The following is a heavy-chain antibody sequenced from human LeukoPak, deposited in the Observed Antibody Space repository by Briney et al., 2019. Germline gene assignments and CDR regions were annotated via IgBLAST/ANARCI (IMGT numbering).Heavy chain of an antibody. V-gene: IGHV5-51*01. Sequence: GDSLKIACKASGYNFTTYWIAWVRQMPGKGLECMGIIYPDDSDTRYSPSFQGQVSISADKSINTAYLQWSSLKAPDTAMYYCARRPAGAAGLFFDYWGQGALVTVSS. D-gene: IGHD6-19*01. CDR2: IYPDDSDT. CDR3: ARRPAGAAGLFFDY. CDR1: GYNFTTYW. J-gene: IGHJ4*02.